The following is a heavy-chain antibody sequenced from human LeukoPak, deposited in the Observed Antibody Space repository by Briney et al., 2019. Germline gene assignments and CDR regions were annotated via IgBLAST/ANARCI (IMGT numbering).Heavy chain of an antibody. D-gene: IGHD2-15*01. J-gene: IGHJ4*02. CDR2: IYYSGST. CDR3: ARYCSGGSCYADFDY. Sequence: SETLSLTCTVSGGYISSYYWSWIRQPPGKGLEWIGYIYYSGSTNYNPSLKSRVTISVDTSKNQFSLKLSSVTAADTAVYYCARYCSGGSCYADFDYWGQGTLVTVSS. CDR1: GGYISSYY. V-gene: IGHV4-59*01.